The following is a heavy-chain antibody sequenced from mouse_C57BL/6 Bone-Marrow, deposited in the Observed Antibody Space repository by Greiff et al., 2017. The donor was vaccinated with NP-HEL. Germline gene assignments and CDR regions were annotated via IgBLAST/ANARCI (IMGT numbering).Heavy chain of an antibody. V-gene: IGHV1-47*01. D-gene: IGHD3-2*02. CDR1: GYTFTTYP. CDR3: ARRLRLRFPWFAY. J-gene: IGHJ3*01. CDR2: FHPYNDDT. Sequence: QVQLQQSGAELVKPGASVKMSCKASGYTFTTYPIEWMKQNHGKSLEWIGNFHPYNDDTKYNDKVKGKATLTVEKSSSTVYLELSRLTSDDSAVYYCARRLRLRFPWFAYWGQGTLVTVSA.